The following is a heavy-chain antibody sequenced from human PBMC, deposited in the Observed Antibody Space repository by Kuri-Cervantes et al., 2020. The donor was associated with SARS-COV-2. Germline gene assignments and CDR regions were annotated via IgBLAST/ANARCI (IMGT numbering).Heavy chain of an antibody. CDR3: ARGADFDFWCGYVCCGIDL. J-gene: IGHJ6*02. CDR2: IIADNGKT. D-gene: IGHD3-3*01. Sequence: ASVKVSCKASGGTFTSYGISWVRQAPGQGLEWMGWIIADNGKTNYAQKFQGRVTMTTDTSTSTAYMELRSLRSDDTAVYYCARGADFDFWCGYVCCGIDLWGQGTTVTVSS. V-gene: IGHV1-18*04. CDR1: GGTFTSYG.